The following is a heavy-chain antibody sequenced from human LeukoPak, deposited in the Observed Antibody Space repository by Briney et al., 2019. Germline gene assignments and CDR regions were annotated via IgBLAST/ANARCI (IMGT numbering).Heavy chain of an antibody. CDR1: GYRFTTYW. Sequence: HGASLQISCKGSGYRFTTYWIGWARQMPGKGLEWMGIIYPGDSDTRYSPSFQGQVTISADKSISTAYLQWSSLKASDTAMYYFAKTSRDGYTFDYWGQGTLVTVSS. CDR3: AKTSRDGYTFDY. V-gene: IGHV5-51*01. CDR2: IYPGDSDT. D-gene: IGHD5-24*01. J-gene: IGHJ4*02.